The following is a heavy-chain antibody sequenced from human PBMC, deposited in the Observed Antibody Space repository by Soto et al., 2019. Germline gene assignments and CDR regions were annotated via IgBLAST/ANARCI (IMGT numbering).Heavy chain of an antibody. V-gene: IGHV1-69*12. CDR1: GGTFSSYA. CDR3: ARDETAYCGGDFYSVAGY. D-gene: IGHD2-21*02. J-gene: IGHJ4*02. Sequence: QVQLVQSGAEVKKPGSSVKVSCKASGGTFSSYAISWVRQAPGQGLEWMGGIIPIFGTANYAQKFQGRVTITADESTSTAYMELSSLRSEDTAVYYCARDETAYCGGDFYSVAGYWGQGTLVTVSS. CDR2: IIPIFGTA.